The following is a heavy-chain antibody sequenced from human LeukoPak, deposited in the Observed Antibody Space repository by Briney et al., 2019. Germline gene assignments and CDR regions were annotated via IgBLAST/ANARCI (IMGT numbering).Heavy chain of an antibody. CDR2: ISGSGDNT. J-gene: IGHJ4*02. CDR3: AKERWEY. CDR1: GFTVSTYI. D-gene: IGHD1-26*01. V-gene: IGHV3-23*01. Sequence: PAGGSLRLSCAVSGFTVSTYIMSWVRQAPGKGLEWVSTISGSGDNTYYADSVKGRFTISRDNSKNTLYLQMNSLRVDDSAVYYCAKERWEYWGQGTWSPSPQ.